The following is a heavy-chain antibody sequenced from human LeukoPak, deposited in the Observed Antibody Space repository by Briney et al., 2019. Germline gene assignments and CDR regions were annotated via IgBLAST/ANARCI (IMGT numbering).Heavy chain of an antibody. Sequence: GGSLRLSCAASGFTVSSNYMSWVRQAPGKGLEWVSVIYSGGSTYYADSVKGRFTISRDNSKNTLYLQMNSLRAEDTAVYYCARETAYCSSTSCYHSGAFDIWGQGPMVTVSS. CDR2: IYSGGST. CDR1: GFTVSSNY. CDR3: ARETAYCSSTSCYHSGAFDI. V-gene: IGHV3-66*02. J-gene: IGHJ3*02. D-gene: IGHD2-2*01.